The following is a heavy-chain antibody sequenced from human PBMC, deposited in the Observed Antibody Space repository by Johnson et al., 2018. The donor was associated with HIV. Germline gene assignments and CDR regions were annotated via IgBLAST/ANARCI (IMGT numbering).Heavy chain of an antibody. CDR3: AREALTYYDSSGSYYPVHDAFDI. CDR2: IKEDGSEK. CDR1: AVSFSSYW. Sequence: PLVDSGGGLVQPGGSLRLSCVDSAVSFSSYWLSWFRQAPGKGLEWVATIKEDGSEKTYVDSVNGRFTISRDNAKNSVYLQMNSLRAEDTALYYCAREALTYYDSSGSYYPVHDAFDIWGLGTLVTVSS. J-gene: IGHJ3*02. D-gene: IGHD3-10*01. V-gene: IGHV3-7*05.